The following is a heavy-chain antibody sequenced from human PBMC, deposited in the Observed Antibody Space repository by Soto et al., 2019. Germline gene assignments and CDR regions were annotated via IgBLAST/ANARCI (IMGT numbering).Heavy chain of an antibody. CDR2: IRSKAYGGTT. Sequence: GGSLRLSCTASGFTFGDYAMSWFRQAPGKGLEWVGFIRSKAYGGTTEYATSVKGRFTISRDDSKSIAYLQMNSLKTEDTAVYYCTRTAVGDNYFFAGMDVWGQGTTDTVSS. V-gene: IGHV3-49*03. CDR1: GFTFGDYA. CDR3: TRTAVGDNYFFAGMDV. J-gene: IGHJ6*02. D-gene: IGHD6-19*01.